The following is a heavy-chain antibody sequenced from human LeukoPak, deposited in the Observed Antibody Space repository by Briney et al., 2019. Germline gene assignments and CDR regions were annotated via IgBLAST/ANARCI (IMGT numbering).Heavy chain of an antibody. V-gene: IGHV4-39*07. CDR1: GGSISSRNYY. D-gene: IGHD6-19*01. CDR3: ARDPKSAVAADWFDP. J-gene: IGHJ5*02. Sequence: SETLSLTCSVSGGSISSRNYYWGWIRQPPGKGLEWIGSIYYSGSTYYNPSLKSRVTISIDTSNNQFSLTLSSVTAADTAVYYCARDPKSAVAADWFDPWGQGTLVTVSS. CDR2: IYYSGST.